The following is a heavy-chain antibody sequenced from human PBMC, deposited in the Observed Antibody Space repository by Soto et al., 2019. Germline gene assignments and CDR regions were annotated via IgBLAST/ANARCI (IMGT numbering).Heavy chain of an antibody. CDR2: ISHDGINK. D-gene: IGHD1-1*01. Sequence: QVLLVDSGGGVVQPGRSLRLSCAASGFTFSSYAMNWVRQAPGKGLEWVALISHDGINKYYADSVRGRFTISRDSSTNTLYLQMNSLRAADTAVYYCARDSGTSDYWGQGTLVTVSS. V-gene: IGHV3-30-3*01. CDR1: GFTFSSYA. J-gene: IGHJ4*02. CDR3: ARDSGTSDY.